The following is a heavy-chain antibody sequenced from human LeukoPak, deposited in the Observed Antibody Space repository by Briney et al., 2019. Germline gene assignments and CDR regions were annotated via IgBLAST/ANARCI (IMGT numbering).Heavy chain of an antibody. CDR2: ISQDGKNQ. CDR1: GFNFRLYG. J-gene: IGHJ4*02. D-gene: IGHD6-19*01. CDR3: GAGHFAGVDY. Sequence: GGSLRLSCAASGFNFRLYGIHWVRQTPGKGLEWVAVISQDGKNQYFADFAKGRFTVSRDNSKNTVHLKMNTLRSEDSAVYYCGAGHFAGVDYWGLGTSVTVSS. V-gene: IGHV3-30*03.